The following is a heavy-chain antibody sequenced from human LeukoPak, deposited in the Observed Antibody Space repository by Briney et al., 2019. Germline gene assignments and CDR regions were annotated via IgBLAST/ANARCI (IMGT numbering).Heavy chain of an antibody. V-gene: IGHV3-7*01. CDR2: IKQDGSEN. Sequence: GGSLRLSCAASGFTFSSYWMSWVRQAPGKGLEWVANIKQDGSENYFVDSVKSRFTISRDNAKNSLYLQMNSLSAEDTAVYYCARDPGSTGGRGFDYWGQGTLVTVSS. CDR1: GFTFSSYW. CDR3: ARDPGSTGGRGFDY. J-gene: IGHJ4*02. D-gene: IGHD1-7*01.